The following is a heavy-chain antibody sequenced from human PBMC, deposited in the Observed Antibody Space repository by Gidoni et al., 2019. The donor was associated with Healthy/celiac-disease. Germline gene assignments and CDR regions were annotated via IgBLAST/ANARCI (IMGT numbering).Heavy chain of an antibody. J-gene: IGHJ4*02. CDR3: ARAPRQRWELRPIDY. V-gene: IGHV4-34*01. CDR1: GGSFSGYS. CDR2: INHSGRT. D-gene: IGHD1-26*01. Sequence: QVQLQQWGAGLLKPSETLSLTCAVYGGSFSGYSWSWIRQPPGKGREWIGEINHSGRTNYNPSLKSRVTISVETSKNQFSLKLSSVTAADTAVYYCARAPRQRWELRPIDYWGQGTLVTVSS.